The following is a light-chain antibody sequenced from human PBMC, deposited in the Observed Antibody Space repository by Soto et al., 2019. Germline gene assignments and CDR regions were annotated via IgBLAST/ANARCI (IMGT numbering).Light chain of an antibody. Sequence: EIALTQSPATLSLSPGERATLSCRASHSVSSYLAWYQQKPGRAPRLLIYDTSKRPTGIPARFSGTGSGTDFTLTISSLQPEDVATYYCQQANSFPLTFGGGTKVEIK. CDR2: DTS. CDR1: HSVSSY. CDR3: QQANSFPLT. J-gene: IGKJ4*01. V-gene: IGKV3-11*01.